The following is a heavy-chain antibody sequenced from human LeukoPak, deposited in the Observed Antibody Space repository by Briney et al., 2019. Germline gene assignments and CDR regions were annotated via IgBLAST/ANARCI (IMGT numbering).Heavy chain of an antibody. V-gene: IGHV3-64D*09. CDR1: GFTFSSYA. Sequence: QPGGSLRFSCSASGFTFSSYAMHWVRQAPGKGLKYVSAISSNGGSTYYADSVKGRFTISRDNSKNTLYLQMSSLRAEDTAVYYCVKSPVIAAREYYFDYWGQGTLVTVSS. CDR2: ISSNGGST. D-gene: IGHD6-6*01. CDR3: VKSPVIAAREYYFDY. J-gene: IGHJ4*02.